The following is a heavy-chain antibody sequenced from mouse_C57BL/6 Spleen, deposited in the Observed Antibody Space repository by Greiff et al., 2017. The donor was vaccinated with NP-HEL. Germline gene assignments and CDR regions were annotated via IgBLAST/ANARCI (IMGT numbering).Heavy chain of an antibody. Sequence: QVTLKVCGPGILQSSQTLSLTCSFSGFSLSTSGMAVSWLRQPSGQGLEWLAHIYWDDDNRYNPSLESRPTIAEDTSSNQVILKITSVDTADTATSYCARRKRGWAYAMDYWGQGTSVTVSS. V-gene: IGHV8-12*01. CDR2: IYWDDDN. J-gene: IGHJ4*01. CDR3: ARRKRGWAYAMDY. CDR1: GFSLSTSGMA. D-gene: IGHD3-3*01.